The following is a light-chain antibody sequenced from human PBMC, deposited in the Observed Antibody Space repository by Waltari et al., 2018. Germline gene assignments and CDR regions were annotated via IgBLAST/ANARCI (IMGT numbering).Light chain of an antibody. V-gene: IGLV8-61*01. CDR2: KGI. CDR1: SGSGHSTSY. Sequence: QTVVTQEPSLSVCTGGLVSLTCALSSGSGHSTSYPTWYQQTPGQPPRTLVYKGISRSSGVPDRFSGFILGNTAALTITGAQADDESDYYCSMYMGNGVWVFGGGTKLTVL. CDR3: SMYMGNGVWV. J-gene: IGLJ3*02.